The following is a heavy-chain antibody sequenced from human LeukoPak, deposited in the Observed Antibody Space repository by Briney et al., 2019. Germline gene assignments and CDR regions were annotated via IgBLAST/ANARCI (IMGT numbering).Heavy chain of an antibody. CDR1: GYTFTGYY. Sequence: ASVKVSCKASGYTFTGYYMHWVRQAPGQGLEWMGWINPNSGGTNYAQKFQGRVPMTRDTSISTAYMELSRLRSDDTAVYYCARDTGEWWELDYWGQGTLVTVSS. D-gene: IGHD1-26*01. J-gene: IGHJ4*02. CDR3: ARDTGEWWELDY. V-gene: IGHV1-2*02. CDR2: INPNSGGT.